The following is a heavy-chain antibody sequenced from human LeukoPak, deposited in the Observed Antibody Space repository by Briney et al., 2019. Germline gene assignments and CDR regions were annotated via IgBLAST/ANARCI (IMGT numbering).Heavy chain of an antibody. CDR2: IIPILGIA. CDR3: ARLRDKYYYDSSGAD. D-gene: IGHD3-22*01. J-gene: IGHJ4*02. CDR1: GGTFSSYA. V-gene: IGHV1-69*04. Sequence: ASVKVSCKASGGTFSSYAISWVRQAPGQGLEWMGRIIPILGIANYAQKSQGRVTITADKSTSTAYMELSSLRSEDTAVYYCARLRDKYYYDSSGADWGQGTLVTVSS.